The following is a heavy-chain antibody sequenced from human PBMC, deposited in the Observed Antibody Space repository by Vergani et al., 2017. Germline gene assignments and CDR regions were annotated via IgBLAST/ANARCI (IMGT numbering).Heavy chain of an antibody. J-gene: IGHJ3*02. CDR1: GFTVSSNY. CDR2: IYSGGST. V-gene: IGHV3-66*01. D-gene: IGHD3-10*01. CDR3: ARDRVGWCGDDAFDI. Sequence: EVQLVESGGGLVQPGGSLRLSCAASGFTVSSNYMSWVRQAPGKGLEWVSVIYSGGSTYYADSVKGRFTISRDNSKNTLYLQMNSLRAEDTAVYYCARDRVGWCGDDAFDIWGQGTMVTVSS.